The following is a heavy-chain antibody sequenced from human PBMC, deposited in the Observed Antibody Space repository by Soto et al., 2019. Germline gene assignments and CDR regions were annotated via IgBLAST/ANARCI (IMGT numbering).Heavy chain of an antibody. V-gene: IGHV1-69*13. CDR1: GGTFSSYA. D-gene: IGHD6-6*01. CDR2: IIPIFGTA. CDR3: AREGGSSGPHLLDY. Sequence: ASVKVSCKASGGTFSSYAISWVRQAPGQGLEWMGGIIPIFGTANYAQKFQGRVTITADESTSTAYMELSSLRSEDTAVYYCAREGGSSGPHLLDYWGQGTLVTVSS. J-gene: IGHJ4*02.